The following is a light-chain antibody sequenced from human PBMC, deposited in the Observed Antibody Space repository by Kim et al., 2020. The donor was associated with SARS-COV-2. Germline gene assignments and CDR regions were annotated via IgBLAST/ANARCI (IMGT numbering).Light chain of an antibody. CDR3: QKCDSAPWT. CDR2: AAS. CDR1: QDISNY. Sequence: SASVGDRVTITCRASQDISNYLAWFQLKPGKAPKLLIYAASALQPGVPSRFSGSGSGTDFTLTVTSLQPEDVATYYCQKCDSAPWTFGQGTKVEI. V-gene: IGKV1-27*01. J-gene: IGKJ1*01.